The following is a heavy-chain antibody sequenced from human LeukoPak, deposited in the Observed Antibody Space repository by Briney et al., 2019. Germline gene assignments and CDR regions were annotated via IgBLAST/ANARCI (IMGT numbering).Heavy chain of an antibody. Sequence: PGGSLRLPCAASGFTFDDYAMHWVRQAPGKGLEWVSGISWNSGSIGYADSVKGRFTISRDNAKNSLYLQMNSLRAEDMALYYCAKAVAGTYQHGFFDYWGQGTLVTASS. CDR1: GFTFDDYA. CDR3: AKAVAGTYQHGFFDY. D-gene: IGHD6-19*01. CDR2: ISWNSGSI. V-gene: IGHV3-9*03. J-gene: IGHJ4*02.